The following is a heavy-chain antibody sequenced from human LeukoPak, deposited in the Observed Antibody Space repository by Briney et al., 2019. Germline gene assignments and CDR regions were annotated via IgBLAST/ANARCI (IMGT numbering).Heavy chain of an antibody. CDR1: VYTFTVYY. V-gene: IGHV1-2*02. J-gene: IGHJ4*02. CDR2: INPNTGAT. Sequence: ASVTVSCKPSVYTFTVYYLHWVRQAPGQGLEWMGWINPNTGATIYAEKFQGRVTMTRDTSIDTAYMEMRSLRSDDTAVYYCARDRVGSGWPRPWYFEFWGQGTLITVSS. D-gene: IGHD6-19*01. CDR3: ARDRVGSGWPRPWYFEF.